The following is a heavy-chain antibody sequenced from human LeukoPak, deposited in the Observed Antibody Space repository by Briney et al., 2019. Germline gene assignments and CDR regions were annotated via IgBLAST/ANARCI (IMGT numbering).Heavy chain of an antibody. CDR2: INQDGGEK. V-gene: IGHV3-7*04. Sequence: PGGSLRLSCAASGFTFSIYWMSWVRQAPGKGLEWVANINQDGGEKYYVDSVRGRFTISRDNAKHSLYLQMNSLRAEDTAVYYCARDRDRGWFDPWGQGTLVTVSS. CDR3: ARDRDRGWFDP. J-gene: IGHJ5*02. CDR1: GFTFSIYW.